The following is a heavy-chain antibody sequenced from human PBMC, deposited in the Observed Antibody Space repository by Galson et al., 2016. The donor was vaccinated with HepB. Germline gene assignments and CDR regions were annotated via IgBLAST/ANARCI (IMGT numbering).Heavy chain of an antibody. CDR2: INPHTGDT. CDR1: GYTFNTYE. CDR3: ARGSRAIPDY. V-gene: IGHV1-18*04. Sequence: SVKVSCKASGYTFNTYEITWVRQAPGQGPEWMGWINPHTGDTDYSKKLQGRFTMTTDTSTNTASMELRSLKVDDTAIYYCARGSRAIPDYWGQGTLVTVSS. J-gene: IGHJ4*02.